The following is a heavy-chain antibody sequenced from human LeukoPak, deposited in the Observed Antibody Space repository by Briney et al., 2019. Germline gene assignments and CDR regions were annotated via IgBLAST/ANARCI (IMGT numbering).Heavy chain of an antibody. CDR2: IYPGDSDT. CDR1: GYRFTIYW. D-gene: IGHD3-10*01. Sequence: GESLKISCKGSGYRFTIYWIGCVRQIPGKGLEWMGIIYPGDSDTRYSPSFQGQVTISAHKSISTAYLQWSSLKASDTAMYYCARHRHLPMAFDYWGQGTLVTVSS. V-gene: IGHV5-51*01. CDR3: ARHRHLPMAFDY. J-gene: IGHJ4*02.